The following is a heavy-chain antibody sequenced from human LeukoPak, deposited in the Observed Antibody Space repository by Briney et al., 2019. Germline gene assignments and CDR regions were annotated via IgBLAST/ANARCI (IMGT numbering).Heavy chain of an antibody. V-gene: IGHV3-7*01. CDR2: IKHDESEK. D-gene: IGHD3-16*01. J-gene: IGHJ4*02. Sequence: GGSLRLSCAASGFTVSSNYMTWVRQAPGKGLEWVANIKHDESEKNYLDSVKGRFTISRDNAQNSLYLQMNGLRVEDTAVYYCTRRLDDWGQGTLVTVSS. CDR1: GFTVSSNY. CDR3: TRRLDD.